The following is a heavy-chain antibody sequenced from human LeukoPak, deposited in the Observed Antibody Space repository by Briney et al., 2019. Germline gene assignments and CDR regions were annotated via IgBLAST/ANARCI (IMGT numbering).Heavy chain of an antibody. CDR2: ISTGSSYI. D-gene: IGHD2-2*01. J-gene: IGHJ6*03. Sequence: GGSLRLSCAASGFTFSSFSMNWVRQAPGRGLEWVSSISTGSSYINYADSVKGRFAISRDNAQNSLYLQMTSLRAEDTAVYYCARSEGYCSSASCDAYYYYMDVWGKGTAVTVSS. CDR3: ARSEGYCSSASCDAYYYYMDV. CDR1: GFTFSSFS. V-gene: IGHV3-21*01.